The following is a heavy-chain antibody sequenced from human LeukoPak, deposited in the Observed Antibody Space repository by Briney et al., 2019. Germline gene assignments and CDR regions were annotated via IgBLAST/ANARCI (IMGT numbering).Heavy chain of an antibody. CDR1: GFTFSSFS. Sequence: GGSLRLSCTASGFTFSSFSMNWVRQAPGKGLKWVSYISSTSTNIFYEDSFKGRFTISRDNSKNTLYLQMNSLRAEDTAVYYCARVTLRKKWSLDYWGQGTLVTVSS. V-gene: IGHV3-21*04. J-gene: IGHJ4*02. CDR2: ISSTSTNI. CDR3: ARVTLRKKWSLDY. D-gene: IGHD2-15*01.